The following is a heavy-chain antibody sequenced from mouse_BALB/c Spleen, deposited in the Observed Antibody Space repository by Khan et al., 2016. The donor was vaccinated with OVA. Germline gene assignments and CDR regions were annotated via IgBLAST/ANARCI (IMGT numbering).Heavy chain of an antibody. CDR3: TRGYGNYVRYYFDY. D-gene: IGHD2-10*02. J-gene: IGHJ2*01. CDR2: IDPYYGGA. CDR1: GYSFTGYN. Sequence: EVQLQESGPELEKPGASVKISCKASGYSFTGYNMNWVKQSNGKSLEWIGNIDPYYGGATYNQKFKGKATLTVGKSSSTAYMQLKSLTSEDSAVYYCTRGYGNYVRYYFDYWGQGTTLTVSS. V-gene: IGHV1-39*01.